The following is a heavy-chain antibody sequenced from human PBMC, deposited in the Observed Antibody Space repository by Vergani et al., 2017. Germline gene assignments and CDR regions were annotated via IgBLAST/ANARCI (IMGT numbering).Heavy chain of an antibody. D-gene: IGHD6-6*01. CDR1: GFTSAGYA. CDR2: ICWNSNSI. CDR3: AKDLGTSSGGGWFDP. Sequence: EVQLEESGGGLVLPGRSLRLSCVASGFTSAGYAMHWVRQAPGKGLEWVSGICWNSNSIGYADSVKGRFTISRDNAKNSLYLQMNRLRAEDTALYYCAKDLGTSSGGGWFDPWGQGTLVTVSS. V-gene: IGHV3-9*02. J-gene: IGHJ5*02.